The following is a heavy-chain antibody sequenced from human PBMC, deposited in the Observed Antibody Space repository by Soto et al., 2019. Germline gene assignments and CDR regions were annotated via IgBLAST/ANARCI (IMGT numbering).Heavy chain of an antibody. V-gene: IGHV4-38-2*01. CDR3: ASSRNVVVPAAIDF. Sequence: LSLTCAVSGYSISSGYYWGWIRQPPGKGLEWIGSIFHSGDSYYNPSLKSRVTISVDTSKTQFSLNLSSVTAADTAVYYCASSRNVVVPAAIDFWGQGTLVTVSS. CDR2: IFHSGDS. D-gene: IGHD2-2*01. J-gene: IGHJ4*02. CDR1: GYSISSGYY.